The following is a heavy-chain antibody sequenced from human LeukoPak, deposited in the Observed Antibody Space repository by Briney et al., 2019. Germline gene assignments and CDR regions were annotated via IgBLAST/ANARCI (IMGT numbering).Heavy chain of an antibody. CDR2: INHSGST. V-gene: IGHV4-34*01. J-gene: IGHJ5*02. D-gene: IGHD6-13*01. CDR1: GGSFSGYY. CDR3: ARKRGYSSSWYGGSWFDP. Sequence: SETLSLTCAVYGGSFSGYYWSWTRQPPGKGLEWIGEINHSGSTNYNPSLKSRVTISVDTSKNQFSLKLSSVTAADTAVYYCARKRGYSSSWYGGSWFDPWGQGTLVTVSS.